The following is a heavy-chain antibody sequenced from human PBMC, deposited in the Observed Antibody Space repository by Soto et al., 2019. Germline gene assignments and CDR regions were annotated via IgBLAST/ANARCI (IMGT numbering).Heavy chain of an antibody. CDR1: GFTVSSNY. D-gene: IGHD3-10*01. V-gene: IGHV3-53*01. CDR2: IDSGGST. CDR3: ASHLGDNISDYFDY. J-gene: IGHJ4*02. Sequence: EVQLVESGGGLIQPGGSLRLSCAASGFTVSSNYMSWVRQAPGKGLEWVSVIDSGGSTYYADSVKGRFNISRDNSKNTQDIQMNSLRAEDTAVDYCASHLGDNISDYFDYWGQGTLVTVSS.